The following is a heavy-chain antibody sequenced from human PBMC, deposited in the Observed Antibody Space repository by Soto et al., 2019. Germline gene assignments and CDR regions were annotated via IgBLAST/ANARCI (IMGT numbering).Heavy chain of an antibody. CDR2: ISYDGSNK. J-gene: IGHJ3*02. V-gene: IGHV3-30-3*01. CDR3: TSGGAFGCTNGVCYTGGAFDI. Sequence: GGSLRLSCAASGFTFSSYAMHWVRQAPGKGLEWVAVISYDGSNKYYADSVKGRFTISRDNSKNTLYLQMNSLRAEDTAVYYCTSGGAFGCTNGVCYTGGAFDIWGQGTMVTVSS. CDR1: GFTFSSYA. D-gene: IGHD2-8*01.